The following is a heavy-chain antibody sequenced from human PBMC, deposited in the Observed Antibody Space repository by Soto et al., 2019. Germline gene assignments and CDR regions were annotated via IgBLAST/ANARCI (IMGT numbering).Heavy chain of an antibody. D-gene: IGHD2-2*01. CDR1: GFTFSTSW. CDR3: AREGVQITTSS. CDR2: IKEDGSET. J-gene: IGHJ4*02. V-gene: IGHV3-7*01. Sequence: EVQLVESGGGLVQPGGSLRLSCAASGFTFSTSWMSWVRQAPGKGLEWVANIKEDGSETYYVDSVKGRFTISRDNAKNSLFLQMNSLRAEDTAVYYCAREGVQITTSSWGQGTLVTVSS.